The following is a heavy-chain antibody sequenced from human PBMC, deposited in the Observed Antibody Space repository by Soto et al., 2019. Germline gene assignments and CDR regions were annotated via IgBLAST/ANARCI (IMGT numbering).Heavy chain of an antibody. CDR1: GDSISSGGLS. D-gene: IGHD6-13*01. CDR2: IYYPGLT. V-gene: IGHV4-30-2*06. J-gene: IGHJ5*02. CDR3: ARGRRSKTATAGTGWFDP. Sequence: QLQLQESGSGLLKPSQTLSLNCSVSGDSISSGGLSWNWLRQSPERGLEWIGYIYYPGLTYYNPSLKSRVSMSLDTSENQVSLSLSSVTAADSAVYYCARGRRSKTATAGTGWFDPWGPGTLVTVSS.